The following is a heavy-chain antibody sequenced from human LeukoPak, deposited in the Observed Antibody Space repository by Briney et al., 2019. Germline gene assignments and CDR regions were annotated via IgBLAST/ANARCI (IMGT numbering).Heavy chain of an antibody. CDR3: ATGHYYDSSGYYPLPDAFDI. Sequence: GSLRLSCAASGFSFSRYWMHWVRQAPGKGLVWVSRMNSDGSSTNYADSVKGRFTISRDNAKNILYLQMNSLRAEDTAVYHCATGHYYDSSGYYPLPDAFDIWGQGTMVTASS. CDR2: MNSDGSST. CDR1: GFSFSRYW. V-gene: IGHV3-74*01. D-gene: IGHD3-22*01. J-gene: IGHJ3*02.